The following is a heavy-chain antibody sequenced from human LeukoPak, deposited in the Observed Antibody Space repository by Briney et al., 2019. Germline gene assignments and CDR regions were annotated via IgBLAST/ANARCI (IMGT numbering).Heavy chain of an antibody. CDR1: GFTVSSKY. CDR2: LYSGGDT. J-gene: IGHJ4*02. V-gene: IGHV3-66*01. Sequence: GGSLRLSCAAFGFTVSSKYMSWVRQAPGKGLEWVSVLYSGGDTYYADSVKGRFTISRDNSKNTLYLQMNNLRPEDTAVYYCARGDTGFSSAWGRDLDYWGQGTLVTVSS. CDR3: ARGDTGFSSAWGRDLDY. D-gene: IGHD6-19*01.